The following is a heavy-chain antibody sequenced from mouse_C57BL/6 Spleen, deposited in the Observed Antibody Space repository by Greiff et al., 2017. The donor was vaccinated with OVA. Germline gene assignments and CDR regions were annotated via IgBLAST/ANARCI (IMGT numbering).Heavy chain of an antibody. CDR2: IYWDDAN. V-gene: IGHV8-12*01. Sequence: QVTLKVSGPGILQSSPTLSLTCSFSGFSLSTSGMGVSWLRQPSGQGLEWLAHIYWDDANRYNPSLKSRLTISKDTSRKQVFLKISSVDTADTAKYYCAGRGCTLALDYWGQGTPVTVSA. D-gene: IGHD2-14*01. CDR3: AGRGCTLALDY. J-gene: IGHJ4*01. CDR1: GFSLSTSGMG.